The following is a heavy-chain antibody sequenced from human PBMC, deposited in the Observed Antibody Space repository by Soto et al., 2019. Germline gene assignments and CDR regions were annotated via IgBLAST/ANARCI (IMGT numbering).Heavy chain of an antibody. CDR2: IIPIFGSA. J-gene: IGHJ3*02. CDR1: GGTLSDYA. Sequence: SVKVSCKASGGTLSDYAFSWVRQAPGQGLEWMGGIIPIFGSANYAQKLQGRVTITADESTKTAYMELSSLRSEDTALYYCARVSKDASGYYYGAFDIWGQGTMVTVSS. CDR3: ARVSKDASGYYYGAFDI. D-gene: IGHD3-22*01. V-gene: IGHV1-69*13.